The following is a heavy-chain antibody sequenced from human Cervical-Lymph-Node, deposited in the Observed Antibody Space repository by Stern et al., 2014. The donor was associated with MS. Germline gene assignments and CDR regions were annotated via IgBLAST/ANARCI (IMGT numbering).Heavy chain of an antibody. CDR2: INAYNGNT. V-gene: IGHV1-18*01. Sequence: LVESGGEVKKPGASVKVSCKASGYTFAGYGITWVRQAPGQGLEWMGWINAYNGNTNYAQKLQDRVTMTTDTPTSIAYLELKGLRSDDTAVYYCARSYGSGIYGMDVWGQGTTVIVSS. D-gene: IGHD3-10*01. J-gene: IGHJ6*02. CDR1: GYTFAGYG. CDR3: ARSYGSGIYGMDV.